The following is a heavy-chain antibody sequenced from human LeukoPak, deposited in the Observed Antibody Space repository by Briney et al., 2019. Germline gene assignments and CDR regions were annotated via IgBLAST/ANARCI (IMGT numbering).Heavy chain of an antibody. CDR2: ISYDGSNK. J-gene: IGHJ6*03. Sequence: GGSLRLSCAASGFTFSSYAMHWVRQAPGKGLEWVAVISYDGSNKYYADSVKGRFTISRDNSKNTLYLQMNSLRAEDTAVYYCARATGYCSSTSCYGGEDYYMDVWGKGTTVTVSS. CDR1: GFTFSSYA. CDR3: ARATGYCSSTSCYGGEDYYMDV. V-gene: IGHV3-30*01. D-gene: IGHD2-2*01.